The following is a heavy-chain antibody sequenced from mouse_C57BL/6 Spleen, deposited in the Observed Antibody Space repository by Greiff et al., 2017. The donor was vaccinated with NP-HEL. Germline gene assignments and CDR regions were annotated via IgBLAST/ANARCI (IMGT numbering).Heavy chain of an antibody. CDR2: IYPGNSDT. V-gene: IGHV1-5*01. J-gene: IGHJ2*01. Sequence: EVQLQQSGTVLARPGASVKMSCKTSGYTFTSYWMHWVKQRPGQGLEWIGAIYPGNSDTSYNQKFKGKAKLTAVTSASTAYMELSSLTNEDSAVYYCTGSTTVVAKGLDYWGQGTTLTVSS. D-gene: IGHD1-1*01. CDR1: GYTFTSYW. CDR3: TGSTTVVAKGLDY.